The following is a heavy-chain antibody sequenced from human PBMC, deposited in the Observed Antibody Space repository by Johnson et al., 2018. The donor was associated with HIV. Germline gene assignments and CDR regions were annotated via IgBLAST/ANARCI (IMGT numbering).Heavy chain of an antibody. Sequence: VQLVESGGGLVQPGGSLRLSCAASGFTFSTYWMHWVRQVPGKGLMWVSRINNDGSSTNYADSVKGRFTISRDNAKNTLYLQMHSLRAEDTAMYYCAREIGWELHDGAFDVWGQGTMVTVSS. CDR2: INNDGSST. CDR3: AREIGWELHDGAFDV. J-gene: IGHJ3*01. CDR1: GFTFSTYW. V-gene: IGHV3-74*01. D-gene: IGHD1-26*01.